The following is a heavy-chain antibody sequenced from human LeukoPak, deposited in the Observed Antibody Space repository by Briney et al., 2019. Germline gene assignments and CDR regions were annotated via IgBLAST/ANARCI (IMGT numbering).Heavy chain of an antibody. D-gene: IGHD6-25*01. Sequence: GGSLRLSCSASGFTFTDAWMSWVRQAPGKGLEWVARVKSSADGGTTNYAAPAKDRFAISRDDSKKTLHLQMNSLKIEDTAVYYCTTAAYSGYEVDYWGRGTLVTVSS. J-gene: IGHJ4*02. CDR3: TTAAYSGYEVDY. CDR2: VKSSADGGTT. CDR1: GFTFTDAW. V-gene: IGHV3-15*01.